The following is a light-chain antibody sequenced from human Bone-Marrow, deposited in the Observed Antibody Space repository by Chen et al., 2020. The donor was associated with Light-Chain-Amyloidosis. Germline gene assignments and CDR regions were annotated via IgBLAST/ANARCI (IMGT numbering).Light chain of an antibody. CDR2: EVT. CDR1: SSDVGGDNH. CDR3: SSYTITNTLV. Sequence: QSALTQPASVSGSPGQSITISCTGTSSDVGGDNHVSWYQHHPDKAPKLMIYEVTNRPSWVPARFSGSKSDNTASLTISGIQTEDEADYFWSSYTITNTLVFGSGTRVTVL. V-gene: IGLV2-14*01. J-gene: IGLJ1*01.